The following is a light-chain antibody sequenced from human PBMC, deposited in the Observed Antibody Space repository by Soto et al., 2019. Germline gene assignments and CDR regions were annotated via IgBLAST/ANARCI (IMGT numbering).Light chain of an antibody. V-gene: IGLV2-8*01. CDR1: SSDVGGYNY. Sequence: QSVLTQPPSASGSPGQSVTISCTGTSSDVGGYNYVSWYQQHPGKAPKLMIYEVSKRPSGVPHRFSGSKSGNAASLTVSGLQTEDEADYYCNSYAGSNNWVFGGGTKVTVL. CDR3: NSYAGSNNWV. J-gene: IGLJ3*02. CDR2: EVS.